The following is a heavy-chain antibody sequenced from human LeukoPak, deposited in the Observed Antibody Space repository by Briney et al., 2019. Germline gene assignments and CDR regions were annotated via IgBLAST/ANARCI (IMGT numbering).Heavy chain of an antibody. CDR3: AKMMAMVTLEDY. V-gene: IGHV3-33*06. CDR1: GFTFSSYG. Sequence: PGGSLRLSCAASGFTFSSYGMHWVRQAPGKGLEWVAVIWYDGSNKYYADSVKGRFTISRDNSKNTLYLQVNSLRAEDTAVYYCAKMMAMVTLEDYWGQGTLVTVSS. J-gene: IGHJ4*02. CDR2: IWYDGSNK. D-gene: IGHD5-18*01.